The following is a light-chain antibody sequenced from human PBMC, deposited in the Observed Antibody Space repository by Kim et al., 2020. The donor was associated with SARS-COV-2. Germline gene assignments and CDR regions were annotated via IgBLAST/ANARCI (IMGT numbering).Light chain of an antibody. J-gene: IGKJ4*01. V-gene: IGKV1-16*01. CDR3: QHYNTYPLT. Sequence: DIQMTQSPSSLSASIGDRVTITCRATHNIANYLAWFQQKPGTAPKTLIYAASTLQMGVPSRFSGSGYGTDFSLTISSLQAEDFAIYYCQHYNTYPLTFGGGTKVDIK. CDR1: HNIANY. CDR2: AAS.